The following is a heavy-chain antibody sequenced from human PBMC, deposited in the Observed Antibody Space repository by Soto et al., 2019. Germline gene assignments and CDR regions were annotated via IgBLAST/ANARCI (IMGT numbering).Heavy chain of an antibody. V-gene: IGHV1-8*02. CDR2: MYPNNGQT. J-gene: IGHJ5*02. D-gene: IGHD3-16*01. CDR1: GYTFTSYG. CDR3: ATMIRGLIHWLGP. Sequence: ASVKVSCKASGYTFTSYGISWVRQAPGQGLEWMGWMYPNNGQTAYARTFQGRVTMTWNSSTSTAYMELSSLTSEDTAVYYCATMIRGLIHWLGPWGQGTLVTVSS.